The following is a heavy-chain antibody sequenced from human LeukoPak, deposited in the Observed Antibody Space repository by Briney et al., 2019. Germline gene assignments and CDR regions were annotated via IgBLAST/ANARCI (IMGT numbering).Heavy chain of an antibody. CDR1: GFTFSSYA. V-gene: IGHV3-23*01. J-gene: IGHJ4*02. D-gene: IGHD7-27*01. Sequence: PGGSLRLSCAVSGFTFSSYAMSWVRQAPGKGLEWVSAISASGGSTYYVDSVKGRFTISRDTSKNTLFLQMSSLRAEDTAIYYCAKDRPLNWGYYFDYWGQGTLVTVSS. CDR3: AKDRPLNWGYYFDY. CDR2: ISASGGST.